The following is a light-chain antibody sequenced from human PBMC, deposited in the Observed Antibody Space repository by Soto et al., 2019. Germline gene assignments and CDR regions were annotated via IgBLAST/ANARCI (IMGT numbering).Light chain of an antibody. Sequence: DTVMTQSPHSLAVSLGERATINCKSSQSVLYSSNNKNYLAWYQQKPGQAPRLLIYDASKRATGIPARFSGSGSGTDFTLTISSLEPEDFAVYYCQQRTNWPPWTFGQGTKVDIK. CDR2: DAS. CDR3: QQRTNWPPWT. J-gene: IGKJ1*01. V-gene: IGKV4-1*01. CDR1: QSVLYSSNNKNY.